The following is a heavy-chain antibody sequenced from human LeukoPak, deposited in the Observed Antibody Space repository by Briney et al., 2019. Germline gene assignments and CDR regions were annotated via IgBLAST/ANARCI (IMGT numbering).Heavy chain of an antibody. CDR1: GFTFSSYG. CDR2: IWYDGSSQ. J-gene: IGHJ4*02. D-gene: IGHD6-13*01. V-gene: IGHV3-30*02. Sequence: GGSLRLPCAASGFTFSSYGMHWVRQAPGKGLEWVAFIWYDGSSQRYTDSVKGRFTISRDNSKNTVYLQINSLRAEDTAVYYCAKRRDVAAGGSGAFDYWGQGSLVTVSS. CDR3: AKRRDVAAGGSGAFDY.